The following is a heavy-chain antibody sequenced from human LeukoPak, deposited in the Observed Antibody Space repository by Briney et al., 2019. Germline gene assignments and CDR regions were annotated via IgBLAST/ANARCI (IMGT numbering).Heavy chain of an antibody. CDR1: GGSISSSSYY. V-gene: IGHV4-39*07. Sequence: SETLSFTCTVSGGSISSSSYYWGWIRQPPGKGLEWIGSIYHSGSTYYNPSLKSRVTISVDTSKNQFSLKLSSVTAADTAVYYCARDQYSSSSRLFDYWGQGTLVTVSS. CDR3: ARDQYSSSSRLFDY. CDR2: IYHSGST. J-gene: IGHJ4*02. D-gene: IGHD6-13*01.